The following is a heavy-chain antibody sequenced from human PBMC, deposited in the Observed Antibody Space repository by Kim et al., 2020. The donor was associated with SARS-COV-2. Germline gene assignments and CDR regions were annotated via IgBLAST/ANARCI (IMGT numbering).Heavy chain of an antibody. Sequence: GGSLRLSCAASGFTFSSYAMSWVRQAPGKGLEWVSVIYSGGSSPNYADSVKGRFTISRDNSKNTLYLQMNSLRVEDTAVYYCAKSWGSDYGGNPYYYYGMVVWGGGPTVTVSS. CDR2: IYSGGSSP. CDR1: GFTFSSYA. J-gene: IGHJ6*04. CDR3: AKSWGSDYGGNPYYYYGMVV. D-gene: IGHD4-17*01. V-gene: IGHV3-23*03.